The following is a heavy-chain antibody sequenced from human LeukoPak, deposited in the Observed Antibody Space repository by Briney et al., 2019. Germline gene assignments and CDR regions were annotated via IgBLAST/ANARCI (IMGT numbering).Heavy chain of an antibody. Sequence: VASVKVSCKVSGYTLTELSMHWVRKAPGKGLEWMGGFDPEDGETIYAQKFQGRVTMTEDTSTDTAYMELSSLRSEDTAVYYCAGNWNDEEALDYWGQGTLVTVSS. V-gene: IGHV1-24*01. J-gene: IGHJ4*02. CDR3: AGNWNDEEALDY. D-gene: IGHD1-1*01. CDR1: GYTLTELS. CDR2: FDPEDGET.